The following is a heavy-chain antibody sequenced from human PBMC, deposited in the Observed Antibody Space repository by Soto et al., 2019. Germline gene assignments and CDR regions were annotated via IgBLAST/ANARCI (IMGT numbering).Heavy chain of an antibody. CDR3: VKPITMVRGVIITLYYYYGMDV. V-gene: IGHV3-64D*06. CDR2: ISSNGGST. D-gene: IGHD3-10*01. J-gene: IGHJ6*02. Sequence: GGSLRLSCSASGFTFSSYAMHWVRQAPGKGLEYVSAISSNGGSTYYADSVKGRFTISRDNSKNTLYLQMSSLRAEDTAVYYCVKPITMVRGVIITLYYYYGMDVWGQGITVTVSS. CDR1: GFTFSSYA.